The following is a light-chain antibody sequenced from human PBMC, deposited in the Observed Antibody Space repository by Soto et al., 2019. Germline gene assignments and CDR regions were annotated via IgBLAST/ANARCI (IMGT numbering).Light chain of an antibody. CDR3: MQSRQALT. Sequence: DDVMPQSPLSLAVTPGEPASISCRSSQSLLYSDGYNYLAWYLQKPGQSPQLLIYLGSNRASGVHDRFSGSGSGTDFTLKISRVEAEDVGIYYCMQSRQALTFGGGTKLEIK. V-gene: IGKV2-28*01. CDR1: QSLLYSDGYNY. CDR2: LGS. J-gene: IGKJ4*01.